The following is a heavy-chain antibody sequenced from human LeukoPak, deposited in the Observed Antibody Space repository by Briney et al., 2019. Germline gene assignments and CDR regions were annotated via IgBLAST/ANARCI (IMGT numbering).Heavy chain of an antibody. CDR1: GGSFSGYY. Sequence: SETLSLTCAVYGGSFSGYYWSWIRQPPGKGLEWIGEIDHSGSTNYNPSLKSRVTISVVTSKNRFSLKLSSVTAADTAVYYCARGMGFWSGYVVYWGQGTLVTVSS. D-gene: IGHD3-3*01. CDR2: IDHSGST. V-gene: IGHV4-34*01. J-gene: IGHJ4*02. CDR3: ARGMGFWSGYVVY.